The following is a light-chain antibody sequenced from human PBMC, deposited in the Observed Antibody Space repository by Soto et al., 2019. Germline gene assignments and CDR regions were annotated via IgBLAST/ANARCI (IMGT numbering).Light chain of an antibody. J-gene: IGKJ2*01. Sequence: EIVLTQSPGTLSLSPGERATLSCGASQSVTNNYLAWYQHKPGQAPRLLIYSASARATDIPDRFSGSGSGTDFALTITRLEPEDFAVYYCQQYGNTPRTFGQGTKLEIK. CDR2: SAS. V-gene: IGKV3-20*01. CDR3: QQYGNTPRT. CDR1: QSVTNNY.